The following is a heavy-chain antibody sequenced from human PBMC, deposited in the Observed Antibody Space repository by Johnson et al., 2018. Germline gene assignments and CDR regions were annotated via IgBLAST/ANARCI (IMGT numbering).Heavy chain of an antibody. CDR2: LNGHAT. D-gene: IGHD1-14*01. J-gene: IGHJ6*03. CDR1: GFTFNDFA. Sequence: EVQLLESGGGLVQPGGSLKLSCAAAGFTFNDFAMHWVRQASGKGLEWVGRLNGHATAYAASVKGRFIIFREDSSNTTYLQMNSLKTDDSAVYYCTKNNPGNYYYDMDGWGKWTTVTVAS. V-gene: IGHV3-73*01. CDR3: TKNNPGNYYYDMDG.